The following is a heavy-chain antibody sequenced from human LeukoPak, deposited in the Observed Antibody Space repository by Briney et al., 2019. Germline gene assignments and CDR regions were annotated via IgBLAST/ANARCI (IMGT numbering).Heavy chain of an antibody. D-gene: IGHD3-22*01. CDR2: ISGSGGST. Sequence: GGSLRLSCAASGFTFSSYAMSWVRQAPGKGLEWVSAISGSGGSTYYADSVKGRFTISRDNSKNTLYLQMNSLRAEDTAEYYCAKGPSDSSGYYTFDYWGQGTLVTVSS. J-gene: IGHJ4*02. CDR1: GFTFSSYA. CDR3: AKGPSDSSGYYTFDY. V-gene: IGHV3-23*01.